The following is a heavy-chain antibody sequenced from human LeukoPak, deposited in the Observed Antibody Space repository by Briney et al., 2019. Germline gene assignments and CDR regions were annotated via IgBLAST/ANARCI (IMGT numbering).Heavy chain of an antibody. CDR1: GFTFSSYG. D-gene: IGHD6-13*01. Sequence: GRSLRLSCAASGFTFSSYGMHWVRQAPGKGLEWVAVIWYDGSNKYYADSVKGRFTISRDNSKNTLYLQMNSLRAEDTAVYYCAREGSDSSSWYGWFDPWGQGTLITVSS. J-gene: IGHJ5*02. CDR2: IWYDGSNK. CDR3: AREGSDSSSWYGWFDP. V-gene: IGHV3-33*01.